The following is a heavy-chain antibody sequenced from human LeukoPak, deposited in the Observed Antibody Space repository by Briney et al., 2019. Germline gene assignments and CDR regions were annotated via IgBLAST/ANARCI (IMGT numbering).Heavy chain of an antibody. J-gene: IGHJ4*02. Sequence: SETLSLTCAVYGGSFSGYYWSWIRQPPGKGLEWIGEINHSGSTNYNPSLKSRVTISVDTSKNQFSLKLSSVTAADTAVYCCARGSPKYRTFPFDYWGQGTLVTVSS. D-gene: IGHD3-16*01. CDR3: ARGSPKYRTFPFDY. CDR2: INHSGST. V-gene: IGHV4-34*01. CDR1: GGSFSGYY.